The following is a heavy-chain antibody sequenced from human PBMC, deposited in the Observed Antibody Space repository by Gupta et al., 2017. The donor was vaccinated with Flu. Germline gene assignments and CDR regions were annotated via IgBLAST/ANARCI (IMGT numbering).Heavy chain of an antibody. Sequence: EVQMLVSGGGLVQPGGSLRLSCAASGYTFSRYALSGVRQARGNGLEWVSDIWSSVGSTLYADSVKGRCTISRDNSKNTLYLKMNSLRAEDTAVYYCAKGINMIVLVILDYWGQGTLVTVSS. J-gene: IGHJ4*02. CDR3: AKGINMIVLVILDY. CDR2: IWSSVGST. V-gene: IGHV3-23*01. D-gene: IGHD3-22*01. CDR1: GYTFSRYA.